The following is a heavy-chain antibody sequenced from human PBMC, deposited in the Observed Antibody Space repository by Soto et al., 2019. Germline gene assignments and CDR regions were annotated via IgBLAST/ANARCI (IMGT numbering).Heavy chain of an antibody. J-gene: IGHJ4*02. CDR2: ISGSGGST. Sequence: GGSLRLSCAASGFTFSSYARSWFRQAPGRGLEWVSAISGSGGSTYYADSVKGRFTISRDNSKNTLYLQMNSLRAEDTAVYYCAKDLNFCGGDCYSGFSDYWGQGTLVTVSS. CDR1: GFTFSSYA. CDR3: AKDLNFCGGDCYSGFSDY. V-gene: IGHV3-23*01. D-gene: IGHD2-21*02.